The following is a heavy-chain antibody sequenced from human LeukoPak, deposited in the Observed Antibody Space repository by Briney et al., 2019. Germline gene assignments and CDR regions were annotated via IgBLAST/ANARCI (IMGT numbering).Heavy chain of an antibody. CDR3: ARDADDRGGGEDY. Sequence: SVKVSRKASGGTFSSYAISWVRQAPGQGLEWMGRIIPIFGTANYAQKFQGRVTITTDESTSTAYMELSSLRSEDTAVYYCARDADDRGGGEDYWGQGTLVTVSS. D-gene: IGHD2-21*01. J-gene: IGHJ4*02. V-gene: IGHV1-69*05. CDR2: IIPIFGTA. CDR1: GGTFSSYA.